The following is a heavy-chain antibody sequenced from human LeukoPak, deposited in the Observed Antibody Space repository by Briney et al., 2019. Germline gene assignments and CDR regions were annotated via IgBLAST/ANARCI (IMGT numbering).Heavy chain of an antibody. CDR3: ARGRNWVNDY. Sequence: ASVKVSCKASGYTFTGYYMHWVRQAPGQGLEWVGWINPNSGGTNYAQKFQGRVTMARDTSISTAYMELSGLRSDDTAVYYCARGRNWVNDYWGQGTLVTVSS. V-gene: IGHV1-2*02. CDR1: GYTFTGYY. D-gene: IGHD1-1*01. J-gene: IGHJ4*02. CDR2: INPNSGGT.